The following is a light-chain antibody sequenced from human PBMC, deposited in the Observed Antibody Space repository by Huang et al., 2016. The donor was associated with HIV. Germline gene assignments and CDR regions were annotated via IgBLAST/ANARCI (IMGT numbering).Light chain of an antibody. J-gene: IGKJ4*01. CDR3: QQYYNTPLT. V-gene: IGKV4-1*01. CDR1: QSVLYSPNNKNY. Sequence: DIVMTQSPDSLAVSLGERATINCKSSQSVLYSPNNKNYLAGYQQKPGQPPNLLIYWASTRESGVPDRFSGSGSGTDFTLTISNLQAEDVAIYYCQQYYNTPLTFGGGTKVELK. CDR2: WAS.